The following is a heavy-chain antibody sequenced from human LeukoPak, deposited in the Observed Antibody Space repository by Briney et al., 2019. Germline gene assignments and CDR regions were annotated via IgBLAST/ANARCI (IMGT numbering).Heavy chain of an antibody. J-gene: IGHJ4*02. D-gene: IGHD3/OR15-3a*01. Sequence: PSETLSLTCAVYGGSFSVYYWSWIRQPPGKGLEWIGEINHSGSTNYNPSLKSRVTISVDTSKNQFSLKLSSVTAADTAVYYCARGRYFWTYWGQGTLVTVSS. CDR2: INHSGST. CDR1: GGSFSVYY. V-gene: IGHV4-34*01. CDR3: ARGRYFWTY.